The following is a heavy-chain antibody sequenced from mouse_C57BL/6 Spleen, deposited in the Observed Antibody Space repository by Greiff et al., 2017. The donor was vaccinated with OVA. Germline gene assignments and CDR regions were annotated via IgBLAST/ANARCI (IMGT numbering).Heavy chain of an antibody. CDR3: ARWKRDSSGYY. J-gene: IGHJ2*01. V-gene: IGHV1-55*01. Sequence: QVQLQQPGAELVKPGASVKMSCKASGYTFTSYWINWVKQRPGQGLEWIGDIYPGSGSLTYHEKFKSKAPLTVDTSSSTAYMQLSSLTSEYSAVYYCARWKRDSSGYYWGQGTTLTVSS. D-gene: IGHD3-2*02. CDR2: IYPGSGSL. CDR1: GYTFTSYW.